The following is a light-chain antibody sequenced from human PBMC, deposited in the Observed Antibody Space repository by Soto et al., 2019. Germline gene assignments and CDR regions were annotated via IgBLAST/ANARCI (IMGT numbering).Light chain of an antibody. Sequence: QSVLTQPPSVSGAPGQTVIITCTGSSSNIEAGYDVHWYQQLPGTAPKLLIYSNNNRPSGVPDRLSGSKSGTSASLAITGLEVEDEADYDCQSYDSSLGAAVFGGGTKLTVL. CDR3: QSYDSSLGAAV. J-gene: IGLJ2*01. CDR1: SSNIEAGYD. CDR2: SNN. V-gene: IGLV1-40*01.